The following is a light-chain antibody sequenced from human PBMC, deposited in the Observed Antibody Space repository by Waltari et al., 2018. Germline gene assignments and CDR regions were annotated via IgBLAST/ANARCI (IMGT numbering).Light chain of an antibody. J-gene: IGKJ1*01. CDR3: QHYLRLPVT. V-gene: IGKV3-20*01. Sequence: EIVLTQSPGTLSLSLGERATLSCRASQSVSRALTWYQQNPGQAPRLLIYGASTRATGIPDRFSCSGSGTDFSLTISRLEPDDFAVYYCQHYLRLPVTFGQGTTVEI. CDR1: QSVSRA. CDR2: GAS.